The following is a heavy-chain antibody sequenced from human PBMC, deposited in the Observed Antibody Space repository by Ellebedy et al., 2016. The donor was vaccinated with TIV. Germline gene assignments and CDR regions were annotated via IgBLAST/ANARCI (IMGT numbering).Heavy chain of an antibody. V-gene: IGHV3-23*01. J-gene: IGHJ4*02. CDR2: LSGGGGCT. D-gene: IGHD3-22*01. CDR1: GFTFSSFA. Sequence: GGSLRLSCAASGFTFSSFAMHWVRQAPGKGLEWLSVLSGGGGCTYHADSVKDRFTITIDNSKNTLYLQMNRLRTEDTAVYYCAKGSSSGFNYDRVGFEYWGQGTLVTVSS. CDR3: AKGSSSGFNYDRVGFEY.